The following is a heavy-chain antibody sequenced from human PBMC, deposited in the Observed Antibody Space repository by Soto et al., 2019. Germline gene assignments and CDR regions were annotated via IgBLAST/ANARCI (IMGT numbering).Heavy chain of an antibody. CDR3: ARVIVVVPAAISGYFDY. CDR1: GFTVSSNY. J-gene: IGHJ4*02. D-gene: IGHD2-2*01. V-gene: IGHV3-53*01. CDR2: IYSGGST. Sequence: GGSLRLSCAASGFTVSSNYMSWVRQAPGKGLEWVSVIYSGGSTYYADSVKGRFTISRDNSKNTLYLQMNSLRADDTAVYYCARVIVVVPAAISGYFDYWGQGTLVTVSS.